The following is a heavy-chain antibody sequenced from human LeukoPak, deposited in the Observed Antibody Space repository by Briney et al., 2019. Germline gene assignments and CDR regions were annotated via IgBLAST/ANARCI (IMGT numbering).Heavy chain of an antibody. CDR3: ARVARYQLLLGDAFDI. Sequence: GGSLRHSCAASGFTFDDYVMSWVRHAPGKGLESVSGIKWNGGRTVYTDSVKGRLTISRDNAKNSLYLQMNSLRAEDTALYYCARVARYQLLLGDAFDIWGQGTMVTVSS. CDR1: GFTFDDYV. D-gene: IGHD2-2*01. CDR2: IKWNGGRT. V-gene: IGHV3-20*04. J-gene: IGHJ3*02.